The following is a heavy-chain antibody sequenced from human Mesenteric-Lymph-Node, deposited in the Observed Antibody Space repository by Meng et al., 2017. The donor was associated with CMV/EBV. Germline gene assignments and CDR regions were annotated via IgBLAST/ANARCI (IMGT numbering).Heavy chain of an antibody. Sequence: GESLKISCAASGFTFSSCEMNWVRQAPGKGLEWVSYISSSGLTIYYADSVKGRFTISRDNAKNSLYLQMNSLRAEDTAVYYCARVKPRTTWSLDYWGQGTLVTVSS. J-gene: IGHJ4*02. CDR2: ISSSGLTI. V-gene: IGHV3-48*03. CDR3: ARVKPRTTWSLDY. CDR1: GFTFSSCE. D-gene: IGHD1-7*01.